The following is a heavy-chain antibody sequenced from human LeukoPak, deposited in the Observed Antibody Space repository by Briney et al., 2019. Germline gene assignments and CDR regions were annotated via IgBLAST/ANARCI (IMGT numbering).Heavy chain of an antibody. Sequence: ASVKVSCKASGGTFSSYAISWVRQAPGQGLEWMGRIIPVLGIANYAQKFQGRVTITADKSTSTAYMELSSLRSEDTAVYYCARPLYYYDSSGFEWGQGTLVTVSS. CDR2: IIPVLGIA. J-gene: IGHJ4*02. D-gene: IGHD3-22*01. CDR3: ARPLYYYDSSGFE. V-gene: IGHV1-69*04. CDR1: GGTFSSYA.